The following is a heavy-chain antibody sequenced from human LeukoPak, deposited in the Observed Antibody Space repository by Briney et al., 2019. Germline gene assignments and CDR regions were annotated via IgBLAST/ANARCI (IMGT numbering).Heavy chain of an antibody. D-gene: IGHD4-23*01. Sequence: GGSLRLSCVGSGFLFKLFAVGWVRQAPGKGLEWVSVIGGTNEETDYADSVRGHFTISRDNAKNSLYLQMNSLRVEDTALYYCARVRSVGGNPHAFNIWGQGAMVTVSS. CDR2: IGGTNEET. CDR3: ARVRSVGGNPHAFNI. J-gene: IGHJ3*02. V-gene: IGHV3-21*01. CDR1: GFLFKLFA.